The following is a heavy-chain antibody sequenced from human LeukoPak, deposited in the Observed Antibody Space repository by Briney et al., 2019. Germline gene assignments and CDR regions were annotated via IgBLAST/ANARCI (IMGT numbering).Heavy chain of an antibody. CDR1: GGSFSGYY. V-gene: IGHV4-34*01. CDR2: INHSGST. J-gene: IGHJ5*02. D-gene: IGHD6-19*01. CDR3: ARHRQWRVRYNWFDP. Sequence: PSETLSLTCAVYGGSFSGYYWSWIRQPPGKGLEWIGEINHSGSTNYNPSLKSRVTISVDTSKNQFSLKLSSVTAADTAVYYCARHRQWRVRYNWFDPWGQGTLVTVSS.